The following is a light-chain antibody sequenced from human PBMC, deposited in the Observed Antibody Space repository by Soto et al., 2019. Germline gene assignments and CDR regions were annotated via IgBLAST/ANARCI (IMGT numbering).Light chain of an antibody. J-gene: IGKJ4*01. CDR1: QSISSN. V-gene: IGKV3-15*01. Sequence: EIGVTQSQATLPVSAGEIPNVSCRASQSISSNLAWYQQKPGQAPRLLMFRTSSRATGFPASFSGSGSGTEFNLTISSLKPADFGVYYCQQYNNWRRATFGGGTKVDIK. CDR3: QQYNNWRRAT. CDR2: RTS.